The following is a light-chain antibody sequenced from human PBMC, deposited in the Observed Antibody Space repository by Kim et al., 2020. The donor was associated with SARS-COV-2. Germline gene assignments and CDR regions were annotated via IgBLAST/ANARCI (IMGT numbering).Light chain of an antibody. V-gene: IGKV3-20*01. Sequence: EIVLTQSPGTLSLSTGERVALSCRAIHSVTSSRLAWYQQKSGQAPRLLIYDASSRATGVPDRFSGSGSGTDFTLTISRLEPEDVAVYYCQQYGSFPYTFGQGTKLEIK. CDR2: DAS. CDR3: QQYGSFPYT. CDR1: HSVTSSR. J-gene: IGKJ2*01.